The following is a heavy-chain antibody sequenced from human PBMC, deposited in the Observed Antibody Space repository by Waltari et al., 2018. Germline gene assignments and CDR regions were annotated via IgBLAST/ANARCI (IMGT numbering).Heavy chain of an antibody. V-gene: IGHV1-69-2*01. CDR3: ATALGDNTSASRPFHL. Sequence: EVQLRQCGAELRKPGTPVKISCKASGYTFSDYYIHWVQQAPGKGLQWVGLVDPEDGQAIYAEKFQGRVTITADTSTDTAYSELSSLTSEDTAVFYCATALGDNTSASRPFHLWGQGTVITVSS. D-gene: IGHD3-10*01. CDR2: VDPEDGQA. CDR1: GYTFSDYY. J-gene: IGHJ3*01.